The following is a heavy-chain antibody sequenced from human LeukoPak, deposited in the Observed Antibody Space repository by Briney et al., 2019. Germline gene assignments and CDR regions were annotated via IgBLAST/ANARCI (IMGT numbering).Heavy chain of an antibody. CDR2: IIPILGIA. Sequence: SVKVSCKASGGTFSSYAISWVRQAPGQGLEWMGRIIPILGIANYTQKFQGRVTITADKSTSTAYMELSSLRSEDTAVHYCAIQYYYDSSGYPPAYYWGQGTLVTVSS. V-gene: IGHV1-69*04. D-gene: IGHD3-22*01. J-gene: IGHJ4*02. CDR3: AIQYYYDSSGYPPAYY. CDR1: GGTFSSYA.